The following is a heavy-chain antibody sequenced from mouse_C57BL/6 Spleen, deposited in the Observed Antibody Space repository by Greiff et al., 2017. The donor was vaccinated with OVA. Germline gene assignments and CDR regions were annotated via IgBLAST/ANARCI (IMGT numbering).Heavy chain of an antibody. V-gene: IGHV1-5*01. CDR3: TRHYGYDGVRYAMDY. CDR1: GYTFTSYW. J-gene: IGHJ4*01. CDR2: IYPGNSDT. Sequence: EVQLQQSGTVLARPGASVKMSCKTSGYTFTSYWMHWVKQRPGQGLEWIGAIYPGNSDTSYNQKFKGKAKLTAVTSASTAYMELSSLTNEDSAVYYCTRHYGYDGVRYAMDYWGQGTSVTVSS. D-gene: IGHD2-2*01.